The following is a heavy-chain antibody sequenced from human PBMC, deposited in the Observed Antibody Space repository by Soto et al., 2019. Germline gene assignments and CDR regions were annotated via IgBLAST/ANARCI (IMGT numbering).Heavy chain of an antibody. J-gene: IGHJ4*02. CDR3: ARARVYATGPLDF. CDR1: GFTFTSYT. D-gene: IGHD6-13*01. CDR2: ISSSSDYI. V-gene: IGHV3-21*06. Sequence: GGSLRLSCAASGFTFTSYTMNWVRQAPGKGLEWVSSISSSSDYIYYADSMKGRVTISRDNAKNSLFLDMNSLTGEDAAVYYCARARVYATGPLDFWGQGTLVTVSS.